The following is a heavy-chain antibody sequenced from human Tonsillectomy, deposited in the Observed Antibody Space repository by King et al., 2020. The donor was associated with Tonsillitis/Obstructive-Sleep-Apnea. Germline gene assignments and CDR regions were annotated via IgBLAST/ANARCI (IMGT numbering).Heavy chain of an antibody. Sequence: VQLVESGGGLVQPGGSLRLSCAASGFTFSSYEMNWVRQAPGKGLEWVSYISSSGSTIYYADSVKGRFTISRDNAKNSLYLQMNSLRAEDTAVYYCAREEQQLVPYYGMDVWGQGTTVTVSS. D-gene: IGHD6-13*01. CDR2: ISSSGSTI. J-gene: IGHJ6*02. CDR1: GFTFSSYE. CDR3: AREEQQLVPYYGMDV. V-gene: IGHV3-48*03.